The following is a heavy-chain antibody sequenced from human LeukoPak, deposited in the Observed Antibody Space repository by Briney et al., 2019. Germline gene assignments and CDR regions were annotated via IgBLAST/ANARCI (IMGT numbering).Heavy chain of an antibody. CDR1: EFTFSTYG. CDR2: ISYDGSYK. CDR3: AGDPLDYYDSSGLPTGYLFDC. J-gene: IGHJ4*02. V-gene: IGHV3-30*03. D-gene: IGHD3-22*01. Sequence: AGGSLRLSCAASEFTFSTYGMHWVRQAPGKGLEWVAVISYDGSYKFYADSVKGRFTISRDNSKSTLYLQMNSLRAEDTAVYYCAGDPLDYYDSSGLPTGYLFDCWGQGTLLTVSS.